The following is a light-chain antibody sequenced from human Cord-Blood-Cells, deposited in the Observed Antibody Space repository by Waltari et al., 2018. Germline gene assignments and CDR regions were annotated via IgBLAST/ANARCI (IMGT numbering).Light chain of an antibody. V-gene: IGLV6-57*01. CDR2: EDN. CDR1: SGSIASNY. Sequence: NFMLTQPHSVSESPGKTVTISCTRSSGSIASNYVPWYQQRPGSSPTTGIYEDNQRPSGVPDLVSGSIDSSSNSASLTISGLKTEDEADYYCQSYDSSNHVVFGGGTKLTVL. J-gene: IGLJ2*01. CDR3: QSYDSSNHVV.